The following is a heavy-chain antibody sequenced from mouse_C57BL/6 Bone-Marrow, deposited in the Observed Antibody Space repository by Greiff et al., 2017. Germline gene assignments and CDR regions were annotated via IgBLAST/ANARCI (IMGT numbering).Heavy chain of an antibody. J-gene: IGHJ3*01. CDR1: GYTFTSYW. Sequence: VQLQQSGTVLARPGASVTMSCKTSGYTFTSYWMHWVKQRPGQGLEWIGAIYPGNSDTSYNQKFKGKAKLTAVTSASTAYMELSSLTNEDSAVYYCTRRGNYYGSPAWFAYWGQGTRVTVSA. CDR3: TRRGNYYGSPAWFAY. D-gene: IGHD1-1*01. V-gene: IGHV1-5*01. CDR2: IYPGNSDT.